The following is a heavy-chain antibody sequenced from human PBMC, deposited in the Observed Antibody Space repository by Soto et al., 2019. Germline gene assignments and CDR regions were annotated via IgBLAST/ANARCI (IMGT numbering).Heavy chain of an antibody. D-gene: IGHD6-19*01. V-gene: IGHV3-30*18. CDR3: AKDRLRAGGLVPIALDAFDT. J-gene: IGHJ3*02. Sequence: GGSLRLSCAASGFTFSSYGMHWVRQAPGKGLEWVAVISYDGSNKYYADSVKGRFTISRDNSKNTLYLQMNSLRAEDTAVYYCAKDRLRAGGLVPIALDAFDTWGQGTMVTVSS. CDR1: GFTFSSYG. CDR2: ISYDGSNK.